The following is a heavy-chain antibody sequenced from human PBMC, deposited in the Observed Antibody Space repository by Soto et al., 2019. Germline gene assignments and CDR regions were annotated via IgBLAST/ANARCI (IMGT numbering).Heavy chain of an antibody. CDR3: ARDGCSSTSCYRAYYGMDV. Sequence: GASVKVSCKASGYTFTSYAMHWVRQAPGQRLEWMGWINAGNGNTKYSQKFQGRVTITRDTSASTAYMELSSLRSEDTAVYYCARDGCSSTSCYRAYYGMDVWGQGTTDTVSS. CDR1: GYTFTSYA. V-gene: IGHV1-3*01. CDR2: INAGNGNT. D-gene: IGHD2-2*02. J-gene: IGHJ6*02.